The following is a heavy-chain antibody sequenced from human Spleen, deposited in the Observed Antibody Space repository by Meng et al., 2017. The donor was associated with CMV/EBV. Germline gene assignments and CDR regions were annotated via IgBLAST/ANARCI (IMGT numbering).Heavy chain of an antibody. Sequence: KGSGYSLTNSWLGWVRPMPGKGLEGVGIIYPGDSDTRYSPSFQGQVSISADKSISTAYLQWSSLKASDTAMYYCARLGGGNAISNFDFWGQGTLVTVSS. CDR2: IYPGDSDT. J-gene: IGHJ4*02. CDR3: ARLGGGNAISNFDF. CDR1: GYSLTNSW. D-gene: IGHD2-15*01. V-gene: IGHV5-51*01.